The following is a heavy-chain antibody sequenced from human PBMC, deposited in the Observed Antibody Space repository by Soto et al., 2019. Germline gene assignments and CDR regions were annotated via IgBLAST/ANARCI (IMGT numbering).Heavy chain of an antibody. CDR1: GFTFSNYA. Sequence: QVQLVESGGGVVQPGRSLRLSCAASGFTFSNYAMYWVRQAPGKGLEWVAVLSYDGNNKYYADSVKGRFIISRDNSKNTLYLQMNSLRVEDTAVYYCARAGCDGGSCYTLVGLRYGMDVWGQGTTVTVSS. J-gene: IGHJ6*02. D-gene: IGHD2-15*01. CDR2: LSYDGNNK. CDR3: ARAGCDGGSCYTLVGLRYGMDV. V-gene: IGHV3-30-3*01.